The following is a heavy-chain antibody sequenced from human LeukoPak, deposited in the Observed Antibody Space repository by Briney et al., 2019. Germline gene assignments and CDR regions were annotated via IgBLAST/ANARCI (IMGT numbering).Heavy chain of an antibody. D-gene: IGHD3-3*01. CDR3: ARDFYYWSGYTNWCDP. V-gene: IGHV4-39*07. CDR2: IYYSGST. J-gene: IGHJ5*02. CDR1: GGSISSSSYY. Sequence: SETLSLTCTVSGGSISSSSYYWGWIRQPPGKGLEWFGSIYYSGSTYYNPSLKSRVTISVDTSKNQSSLKLSSVTAADTAVYYCARDFYYWSGYTNWCDPWGQGTLVTVSS.